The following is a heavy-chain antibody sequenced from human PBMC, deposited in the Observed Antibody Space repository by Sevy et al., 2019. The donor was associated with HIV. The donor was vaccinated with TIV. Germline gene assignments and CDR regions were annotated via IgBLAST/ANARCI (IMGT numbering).Heavy chain of an antibody. Sequence: GESLKISCTAAGFTYSNAWMSWVRQAPGKGLEWVGRIKSESDGGATDYAAFVKGRFTISRDDSGNTLYVQMNSLKTEDTAIYYCITEGNGYDYDHATYVWVQVTPVTVSS. CDR3: ITEGNGYDYDHATYV. CDR2: IKSESDGGAT. CDR1: GFTYSNAW. V-gene: IGHV3-15*01. J-gene: IGHJ6*02. D-gene: IGHD3-22*01.